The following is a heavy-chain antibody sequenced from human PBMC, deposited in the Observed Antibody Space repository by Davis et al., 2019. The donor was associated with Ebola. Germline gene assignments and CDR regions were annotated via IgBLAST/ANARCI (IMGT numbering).Heavy chain of an antibody. J-gene: IGHJ4*02. CDR1: GFTVSSNY. Sequence: GESLKISCAASGFTVSSNYMSWVRQAPGKGLEWVSVIYSGGSTYYADSVKGRFTISRDNSKNTLYLQMNSLGAEDTAVYYCAIEWFGEFIGYWGQGTLVTVSS. CDR3: AIEWFGEFIGY. CDR2: IYSGGST. V-gene: IGHV3-66*01. D-gene: IGHD3-10*01.